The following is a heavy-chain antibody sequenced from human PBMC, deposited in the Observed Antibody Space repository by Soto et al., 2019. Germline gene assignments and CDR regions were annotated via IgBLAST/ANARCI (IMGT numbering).Heavy chain of an antibody. CDR2: INHSGST. D-gene: IGHD3-3*01. CDR3: ARGLYDCWSGSYSRGFDP. V-gene: IGHV4-34*01. J-gene: IGHJ5*02. CDR1: GGSFSGYY. Sequence: KPSETLSLTCAVYGGSFSGYYWSWIRQPPGKGLEWIVEINHSGSTNYNPSLKSRVTISVDTSKNQFSLKLSSVTAADTAVYYCARGLYDCWSGSYSRGFDPWGQGTLVTVSS.